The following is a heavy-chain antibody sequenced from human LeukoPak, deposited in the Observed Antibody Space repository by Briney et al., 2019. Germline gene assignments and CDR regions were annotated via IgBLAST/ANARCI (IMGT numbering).Heavy chain of an antibody. CDR2: IYHSGST. CDR3: ATVGSGTYWIAAYFDS. CDR1: GGSMSSSNW. Sequence: PSGTLSLTCAVSGGSMSSSNWWSWVRQPPGKGQEWIGEIYHSGSTNYNPSLKSRVTISVDKSKNQFSLKLSSVTAADTAVYYCATVGSGTYWIAAYFDSWGQGTLVTVSS. V-gene: IGHV4-4*02. D-gene: IGHD1-26*01. J-gene: IGHJ4*02.